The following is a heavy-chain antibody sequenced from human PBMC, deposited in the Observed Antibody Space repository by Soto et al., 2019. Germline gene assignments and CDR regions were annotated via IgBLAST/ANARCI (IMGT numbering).Heavy chain of an antibody. CDR3: ATEDFKDYYDSSGYYYSFDY. CDR2: IIPIFGTA. J-gene: IGHJ4*02. CDR1: VGTFSSYA. Sequence: GASVKVSCKASVGTFSSYAISWVRQAPGQGLEWMGGIIPIFGTANYAQKFQGRVTITADESTSTAYMELSSLRSEDTAVYYCATEDFKDYYDSSGYYYSFDYWGQGTLVTVSS. D-gene: IGHD3-22*01. V-gene: IGHV1-69*13.